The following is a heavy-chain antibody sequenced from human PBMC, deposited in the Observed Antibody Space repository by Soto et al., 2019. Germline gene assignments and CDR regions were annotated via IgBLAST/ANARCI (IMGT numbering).Heavy chain of an antibody. D-gene: IGHD6-13*01. Sequence: GGSLRLSCAASGFTFSSYGMHWVRQAPGKGLEWVAVIWYDGSNKYYADSVKGRFTISRDNSKNTLYLQMNSLRAEDTAVYYCARGGSSWYPYYYGMDVWRQGTTVTVSS. CDR2: IWYDGSNK. J-gene: IGHJ6*02. CDR1: GFTFSSYG. V-gene: IGHV3-33*01. CDR3: ARGGSSWYPYYYGMDV.